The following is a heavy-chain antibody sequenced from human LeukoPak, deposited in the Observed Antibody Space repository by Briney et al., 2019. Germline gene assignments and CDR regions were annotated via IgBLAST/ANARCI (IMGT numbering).Heavy chain of an antibody. CDR2: ISGSGGST. CDR3: AKVYIAAPWSLRDTYFDY. Sequence: PGGSLRLSCAASGFTFSSYAMSWVRQAPGKGLEWVSAISGSGGSTYYADSVKGRFTISRDNSKNTLYLQMNSLRAGDTAVYYCAKVYIAAPWSLRDTYFDYWGQGTLVTVSS. J-gene: IGHJ4*02. CDR1: GFTFSSYA. V-gene: IGHV3-23*01. D-gene: IGHD6-13*01.